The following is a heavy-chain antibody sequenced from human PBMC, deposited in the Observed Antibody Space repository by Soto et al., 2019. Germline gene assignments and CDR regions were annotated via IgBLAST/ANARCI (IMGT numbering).Heavy chain of an antibody. Sequence: QVQLVESGGGVVQPGRSLRLSCAASGFTFSRYAMHWVRQAPGKGLEWVAVISYDGSNKYYADSVKGRFTISRDNSKNTLYLQMNSLRAEDTAVYYCAREGIAVAHHRYYFDYWGQGTLVTVSS. V-gene: IGHV3-30-3*01. D-gene: IGHD6-19*01. CDR3: AREGIAVAHHRYYFDY. J-gene: IGHJ4*02. CDR2: ISYDGSNK. CDR1: GFTFSRYA.